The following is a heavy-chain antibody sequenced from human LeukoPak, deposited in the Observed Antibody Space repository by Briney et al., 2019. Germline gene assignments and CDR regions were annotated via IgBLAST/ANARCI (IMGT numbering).Heavy chain of an antibody. CDR3: ARSIVATTNAFDI. J-gene: IGHJ3*02. CDR1: GFTFSSYT. Sequence: GGSLRLSCAASGFTFSSYTMNWVRQAPGKGLEWVSVIYSGGSTYYADSVKGRFTISRHNSKNTLYLQMNSLRAEDTAVYYCARSIVATTNAFDIWGQGTMVTVSS. V-gene: IGHV3-53*04. CDR2: IYSGGST. D-gene: IGHD5-12*01.